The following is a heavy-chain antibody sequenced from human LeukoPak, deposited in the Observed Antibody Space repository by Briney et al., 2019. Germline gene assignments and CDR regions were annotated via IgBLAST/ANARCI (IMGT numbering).Heavy chain of an antibody. CDR1: GFTFSSYS. V-gene: IGHV3-48*01. CDR3: ARDVNFWSGYFDY. Sequence: GGSLRLSCEASGFTFSSYSMNWVRQAPGKGLEWVSYISSSSSTIYYADSVKGRFTISRDNAKNSLYLQMNSLRAEDTAVYYCARDVNFWSGYFDYWGQGTLVTVSS. CDR2: ISSSSSTI. J-gene: IGHJ4*02. D-gene: IGHD3-3*01.